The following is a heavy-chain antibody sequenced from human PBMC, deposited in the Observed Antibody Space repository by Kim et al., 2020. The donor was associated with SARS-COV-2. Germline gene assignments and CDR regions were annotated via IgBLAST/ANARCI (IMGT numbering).Heavy chain of an antibody. D-gene: IGHD3-10*01. V-gene: IGHV4-34*01. CDR3: ARGYRIDYYGSGSQVVESYYYYGMDV. J-gene: IGHJ6*02. CDR2: INHSGST. CDR1: GGSFSGYY. Sequence: SETLSLTCAVYGGSFSGYYWSWIRQPPGKGLEWIGEINHSGSTNYNPSLKSRVTISVDTSKNQFSLKLSSVTAADTAVYYCARGYRIDYYGSGSQVVESYYYYGMDVWGQGTTVTVSS.